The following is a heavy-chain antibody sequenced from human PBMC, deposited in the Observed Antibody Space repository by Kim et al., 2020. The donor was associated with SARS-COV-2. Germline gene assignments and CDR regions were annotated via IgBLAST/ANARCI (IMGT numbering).Heavy chain of an antibody. CDR1: GYTFTSYY. D-gene: IGHD3-9*01. Sequence: ASVTVSCKASGYTFTSYYMHWVRQAPGQGLEWMGIINPSGGSTSYAQKFQGRVTMTRDTSTSTVYMELSSLRSEDTAVYYCARGGNYDILTGYASAFDIWGQGTMVTVSS. J-gene: IGHJ3*02. V-gene: IGHV1-46*01. CDR2: INPSGGST. CDR3: ARGGNYDILTGYASAFDI.